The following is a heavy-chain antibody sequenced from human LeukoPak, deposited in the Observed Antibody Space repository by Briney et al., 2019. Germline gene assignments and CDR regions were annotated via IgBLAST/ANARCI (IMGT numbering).Heavy chain of an antibody. CDR3: ARDGTLCSSSTCYLDY. CDR2: ITSTSHYI. CDR1: GFTFSTYS. Sequence: GGSLRLSCAASGFTFSTYSMNWVRQAPGKGLEWVSSITSTSHYIYYAESLKGRFTSSRDNAKNSLYLQMNSLRAEDTAVYYCARDGTLCSSSTCYLDYWGQGTLVTVSS. J-gene: IGHJ4*02. V-gene: IGHV3-21*01. D-gene: IGHD2-2*01.